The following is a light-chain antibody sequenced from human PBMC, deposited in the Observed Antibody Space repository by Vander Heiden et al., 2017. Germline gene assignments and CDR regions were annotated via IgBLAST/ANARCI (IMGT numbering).Light chain of an antibody. CDR3: QQYGGSPYT. CDR1: QSVSSSY. J-gene: IGKJ2*01. CDR2: GAS. Sequence: EIVLTQSPGTLSLSPGERATLSCRASQSVSSSYLAWYQQKPGQAPRLLIYGASTRATCIPDRFSGSGSGTDFTLTISRLEPEDFAVYFCQQYGGSPYTFGQGTKLEIK. V-gene: IGKV3-20*01.